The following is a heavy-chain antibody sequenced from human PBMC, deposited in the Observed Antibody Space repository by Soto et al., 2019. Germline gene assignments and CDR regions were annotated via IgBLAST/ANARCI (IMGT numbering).Heavy chain of an antibody. Sequence: PSETLSLTCAVSGGSISSSNWWSWVRQPPGKGLEWVGEIYHSGSTNYNPSLKSRVTISVDKSKNQFSLKLSSVTAADTAVYYCARDIAVAGYNWFDPWGQGTLVTVSS. V-gene: IGHV4-4*02. J-gene: IGHJ5*02. CDR3: ARDIAVAGYNWFDP. CDR2: IYHSGST. D-gene: IGHD6-19*01. CDR1: GGSISSSNW.